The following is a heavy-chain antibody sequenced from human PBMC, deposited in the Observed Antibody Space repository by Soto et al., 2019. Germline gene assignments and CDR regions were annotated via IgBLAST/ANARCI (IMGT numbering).Heavy chain of an antibody. CDR1: GGTFSTYT. CDR2: IIPIIGII. CDR3: PGDTDSHTNDGHASSYP. Sequence: QVQLVQSGAEVKKPGSSVKVSCKASGGTFSTYTITWVRQAPGQGLEWMGRIIPIIGIINYAQKFQGRDTMRADKSTGTAHMELTGLRSDDTAVYYCPGDTDSHTNDGHASSYPWGQGTLVTVSS. V-gene: IGHV1-69*08. J-gene: IGHJ5*02. D-gene: IGHD3-16*01.